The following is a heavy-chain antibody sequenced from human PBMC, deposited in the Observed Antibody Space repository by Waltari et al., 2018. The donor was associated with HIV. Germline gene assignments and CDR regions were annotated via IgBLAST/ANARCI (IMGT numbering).Heavy chain of an antibody. D-gene: IGHD2-2*02. CDR3: TPWPSTRCYTCYDF. V-gene: IGHV3-15*01. CDR2: IKGETHGGTT. Sequence: EVQLVESGGDLVKPGGSLRLSCAASGFNLSNAWMSWVRQAPGKGLEWVARIKGETHGGTTDYAAPVKGRFTIARDDSRNMVYLQMDSLKSEDSVVYYCTPWPSTRCYTCYDFWGQGTLVTVSS. J-gene: IGHJ4*02. CDR1: GFNLSNAW.